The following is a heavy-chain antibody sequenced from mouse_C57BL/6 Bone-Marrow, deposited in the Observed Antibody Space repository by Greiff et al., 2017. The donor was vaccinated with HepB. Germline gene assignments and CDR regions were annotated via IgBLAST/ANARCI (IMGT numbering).Heavy chain of an antibody. CDR1: GYTFTTYP. D-gene: IGHD1-1*01. CDR3: ARRYYYGSSRYWYFDV. J-gene: IGHJ1*03. Sequence: VQLVESGAELVKPGASVKMSCKASGYTFTTYPIEWMKQNHGKSLEWIGNFHPYNDDTKYNEKFKGKATLTVEKSSSTVYLELSRLTSDDSAVYYCARRYYYGSSRYWYFDVWGTGTTVTVSS. CDR2: FHPYNDDT. V-gene: IGHV1-47*01.